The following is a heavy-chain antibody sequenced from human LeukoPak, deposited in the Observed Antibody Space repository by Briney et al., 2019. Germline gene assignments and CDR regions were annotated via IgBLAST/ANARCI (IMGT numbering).Heavy chain of an antibody. V-gene: IGHV4-34*01. J-gene: IGHJ6*03. CDR2: INDSGRI. Sequence: SETLSLTCAVYGGSFSNYYWSWIRQPPGKGLEWIGEINDSGRINYNPSLLSRVTVSVDTSKNQFSLRLTSVTATDTAAYYCARRWNYGRNYYIDVWGNGATVSVSS. CDR1: GGSFSNYY. CDR3: ARRWNYGRNYYIDV. D-gene: IGHD1-7*01.